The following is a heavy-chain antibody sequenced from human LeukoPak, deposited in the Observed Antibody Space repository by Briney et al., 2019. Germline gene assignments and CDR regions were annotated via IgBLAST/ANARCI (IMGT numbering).Heavy chain of an antibody. CDR2: IYSGGST. J-gene: IGHJ4*02. V-gene: IGHV3-53*01. CDR3: ARVYYDSSGYYFDY. D-gene: IGHD3-22*01. Sequence: HAGGSLRLSCAASGFTVSSNYMSWVRQAPGKGLEWVSVIYSGGSTYYADSVKGRFTISRDNSKNTLYLQMNSLRAEDTAVYYCARVYYDSSGYYFDYWGQGTLVTVSS. CDR1: GFTVSSNY.